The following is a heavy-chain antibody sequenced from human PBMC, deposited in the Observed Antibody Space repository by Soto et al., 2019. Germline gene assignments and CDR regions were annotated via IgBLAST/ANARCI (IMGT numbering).Heavy chain of an antibody. J-gene: IGHJ6*02. CDR1: GGSISSGGYY. CDR2: IYYSGST. Sequence: QVQLQESGPGLVKPSQTLSLTCTVSGGSISSGGYYWSWIRQHPGKGLEWIGYIYYSGSTYYNPSLKSRVTISVDTSKNQFSLKLSSVTAADTAVYYCARDSGSDRGYYYYYGMDVWGQGTTVTVSS. V-gene: IGHV4-31*03. D-gene: IGHD3-10*01. CDR3: ARDSGSDRGYYYYYGMDV.